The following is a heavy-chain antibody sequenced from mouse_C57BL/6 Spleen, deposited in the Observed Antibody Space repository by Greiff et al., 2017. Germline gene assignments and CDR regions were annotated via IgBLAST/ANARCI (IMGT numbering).Heavy chain of an antibody. CDR1: GYTFTSYW. J-gene: IGHJ2*01. Sequence: VQLQQPGAELVKPGASVKLSCKASGYTFTSYWMHWVKQRPGQGLEWIGNINPSNGGTTYNEKFKSKATLTVDKTSSTAYMQLSSLTSEDSAVSNSASSRSNFDYWGQGTTLTVSS. CDR3: ASSRSNFDY. CDR2: INPSNGGT. V-gene: IGHV1-53*01.